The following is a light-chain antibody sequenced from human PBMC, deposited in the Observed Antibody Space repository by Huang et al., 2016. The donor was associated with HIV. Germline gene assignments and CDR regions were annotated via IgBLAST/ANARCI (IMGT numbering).Light chain of an antibody. J-gene: IGKJ1*01. V-gene: IGKV1-5*03. CDR1: QSVRSW. Sequence: DIQMTQSPSTLSASVGDRVTIICRASQSVRSWLAWYQQKQGKAPKLLIYQASTLQNGVPSRFSGSGSGTEFTLTISSLQPDDFATYYCQQYSSYIQWTFGQGTKVEI. CDR3: QQYSSYIQWT. CDR2: QAS.